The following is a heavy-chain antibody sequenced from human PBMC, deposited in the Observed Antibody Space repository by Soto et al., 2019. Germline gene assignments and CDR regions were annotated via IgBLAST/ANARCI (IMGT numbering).Heavy chain of an antibody. J-gene: IGHJ4*02. CDR3: ARDNCSTTSCPRGLDS. CDR1: GGSIGSYY. D-gene: IGHD2-2*01. Sequence: SETLSLTCTVSGGSIGSYYWSWIRQPPGEGLEWIGYVYYTGSTEYNPSLKGRVTISVDTSKNQFSLKLSSVAAADTAVYYCARDNCSTTSCPRGLDSWGQGTLVTVSS. CDR2: VYYTGST. V-gene: IGHV4-59*01.